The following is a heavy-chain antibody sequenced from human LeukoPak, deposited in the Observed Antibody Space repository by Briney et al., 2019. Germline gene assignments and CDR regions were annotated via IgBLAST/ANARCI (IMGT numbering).Heavy chain of an antibody. CDR1: GGSISSSSYY. CDR3: ASTLSNIAARPFDY. D-gene: IGHD6-6*01. J-gene: IGHJ4*02. CDR2: IYYSGST. V-gene: IGHV4-39*01. Sequence: KTSEALSLTCTASGGSISSSSYYWGWIRQPPGKGLEWIGSIYYSGSTYHNPSLQSRVTISADTSKNQFSLKLSSVTAADTAVYYCASTLSNIAARPFDYWGQGTLVTVSS.